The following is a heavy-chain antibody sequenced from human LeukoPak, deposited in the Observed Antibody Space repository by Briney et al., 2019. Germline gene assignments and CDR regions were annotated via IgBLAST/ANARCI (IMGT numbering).Heavy chain of an antibody. J-gene: IGHJ6*02. CDR2: ISAYNGNT. D-gene: IGHD6-13*01. CDR3: AREEGQQLVQLRLYYGMDV. Sequence: ASVKVSCKASGYTFTIYGISWVRQAPGQGLEWMGWISAYNGNTNYAQKLQGRVTMTTDTSTSTAYMELRSLRSDDTAVYYCAREEGQQLVQLRLYYGMDVWGQGTTVTVSS. V-gene: IGHV1-18*01. CDR1: GYTFTIYG.